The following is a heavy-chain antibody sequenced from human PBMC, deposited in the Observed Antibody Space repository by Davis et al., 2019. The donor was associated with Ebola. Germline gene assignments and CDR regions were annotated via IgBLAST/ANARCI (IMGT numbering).Heavy chain of an antibody. CDR3: ARDSRRITIFGRMDV. CDR1: GFTFSSYA. Sequence: GGLLRPSCAAPGFTFSSYAMHWVRQAPGKGLEWVAVISYDGSNKYYADSVKGRFTISRDNSKNTLYLQMNSLRAEDTAVYYCARDSRRITIFGRMDVWGQGTTVTVSS. D-gene: IGHD3-3*01. V-gene: IGHV3-30-3*01. J-gene: IGHJ6*02. CDR2: ISYDGSNK.